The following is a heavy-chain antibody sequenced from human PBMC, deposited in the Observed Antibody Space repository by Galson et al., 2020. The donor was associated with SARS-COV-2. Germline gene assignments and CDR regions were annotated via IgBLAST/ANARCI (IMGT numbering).Heavy chain of an antibody. CDR2: ISSASSYM. CDR1: GFNFSDYS. CDR3: VREGHCSGGACFDY. D-gene: IGHD2-15*01. Sequence: GESLKISCAGSGFNFSDYSMHWVRQAPGKGLEWVSSISSASSYMYYGDSVKDRFTISRDNAKNSLFLQMNSLRAEDTAVYYCVREGHCSGGACFDYWGQGTLVTVSS. V-gene: IGHV3-21*01. J-gene: IGHJ4*02.